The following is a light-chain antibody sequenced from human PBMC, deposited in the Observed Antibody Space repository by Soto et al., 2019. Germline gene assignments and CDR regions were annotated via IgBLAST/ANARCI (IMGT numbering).Light chain of an antibody. J-gene: IGLJ1*01. CDR3: SLYTTANTSPYG. CDR2: GVT. CDR1: SSDLGGYNS. Sequence: QSVLTQPASVSGSPGQSITISCTATSSDLGGYNSVSWFQQHPGKAPKLMISGVTNRPSGVSDRFSGSKSGNTASLTISGLQAEDEANYYCSLYTTANTSPYGFGTGTKVTVL. V-gene: IGLV2-14*01.